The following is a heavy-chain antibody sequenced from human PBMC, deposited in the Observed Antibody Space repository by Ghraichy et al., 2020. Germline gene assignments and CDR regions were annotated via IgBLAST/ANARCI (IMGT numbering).Heavy chain of an antibody. J-gene: IGHJ4*02. CDR1: GGSISSHY. CDR2: IDTSRST. D-gene: IGHD1-26*01. V-gene: IGHV4-4*09. CDR3: ARTHYREDY. Sequence: ETLSLSCTVSGGSISSHYWSWIRQSPGKGLEWIGYIDTSRSTYYNPSLGGRVTISLDTSKIHFSLKLASVTAADTAVYYCARTHYREDYWGQGTLVTVSS.